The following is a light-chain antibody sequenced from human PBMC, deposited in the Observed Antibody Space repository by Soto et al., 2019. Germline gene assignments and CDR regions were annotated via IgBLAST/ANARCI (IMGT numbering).Light chain of an antibody. V-gene: IGKV3-11*01. J-gene: IGKJ1*01. CDR3: QQRSNWPRT. CDR2: DAS. CDR1: QSVSSY. Sequence: EIVLTQSPGTLSLSPGARATLSCRASQSVSSYLAWYQQKPGQAPRLLIYDASNRATGIPARFSGSGSGTDFTLTISSLEPEDFAVYYCQQRSNWPRTFGQGTKVDIK.